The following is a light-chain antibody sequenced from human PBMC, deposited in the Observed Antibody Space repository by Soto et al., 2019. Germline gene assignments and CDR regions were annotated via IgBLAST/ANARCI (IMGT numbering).Light chain of an antibody. Sequence: DIQMTQSPSTLSASVGDRVTITCRASQSTSTWLAWYQQRPGKTPKLLISEASKLESGVPSRFSGSGSGTGFTLTISSLQPDDFATYYCQQYITYPYAFVQGTKVEIK. J-gene: IGKJ1*01. CDR1: QSTSTW. CDR2: EAS. CDR3: QQYITYPYA. V-gene: IGKV1-5*03.